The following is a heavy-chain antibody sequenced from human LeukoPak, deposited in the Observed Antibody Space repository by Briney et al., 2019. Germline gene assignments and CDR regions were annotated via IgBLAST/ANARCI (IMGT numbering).Heavy chain of an antibody. CDR2: IYYSGST. J-gene: IGHJ6*03. CDR3: ARVTSNYYYYYYLDV. V-gene: IGHV4-59*01. CDR1: GGSISSYY. Sequence: SGTLSLTCTVSGGSISSYYWSWIRQPPGKGLEWIGYIYYSGSTNYNPSLKSRVTISVDTSKNQFSLKLSSVTAADTAVYYCARVTSNYYYYYYLDVWGKGTTVTVSS.